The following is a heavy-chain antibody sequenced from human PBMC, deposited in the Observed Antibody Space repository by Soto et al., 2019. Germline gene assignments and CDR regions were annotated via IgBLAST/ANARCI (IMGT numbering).Heavy chain of an antibody. Sequence: GGSLRLSCAASGFTVSSNYMSWVRQAPGKGLEWVSVIYGGGSTNYADSVKGRFTISRHNSKNTLYLQMNNLRVEDTAVYYCARVSWVVYGMDVWGQGTTVTVSS. CDR1: GFTVSSNY. CDR2: IYGGGST. CDR3: ARVSWVVYGMDV. V-gene: IGHV3-53*04. J-gene: IGHJ6*02. D-gene: IGHD7-27*01.